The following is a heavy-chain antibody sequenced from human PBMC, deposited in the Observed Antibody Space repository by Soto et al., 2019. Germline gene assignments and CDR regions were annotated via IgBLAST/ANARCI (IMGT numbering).Heavy chain of an antibody. CDR3: ARDCSSTSCYAGYYYGMDV. D-gene: IGHD2-2*01. Sequence: ASVKVSCKASGYTFTSYGISWVRQAPGQGLEWMGWISAYNGNTNYAQKLQGRVTMTTDTSTSTAYMELRSLRSDDTAVYYCARDCSSTSCYAGYYYGMDVWGQGTTVTVSS. V-gene: IGHV1-18*01. CDR1: GYTFTSYG. J-gene: IGHJ6*02. CDR2: ISAYNGNT.